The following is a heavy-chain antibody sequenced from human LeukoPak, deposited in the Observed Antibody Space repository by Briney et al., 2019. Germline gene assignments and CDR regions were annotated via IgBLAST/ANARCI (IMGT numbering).Heavy chain of an antibody. J-gene: IGHJ3*02. V-gene: IGHV3-33*08. CDR2: IWYDGSKT. CDR1: GFTFSSYG. D-gene: IGHD3-9*01. Sequence: GGSLRLSCAASGFTFSSYGMHRGRQAPGKGLEWVAVIWYDGSKTYHADSVKGRFTISRDNSKNTLYLQMNSLRAEDTAVYYCARDLNAFDIWGQGTMVIVSS. CDR3: ARDLNAFDI.